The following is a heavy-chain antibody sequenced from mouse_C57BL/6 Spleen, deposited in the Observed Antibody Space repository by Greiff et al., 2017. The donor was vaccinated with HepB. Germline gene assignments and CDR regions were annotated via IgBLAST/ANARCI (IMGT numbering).Heavy chain of an antibody. CDR1: GYTFTSYW. V-gene: IGHV1-61*01. J-gene: IGHJ1*03. D-gene: IGHD2-2*01. CDR3: ARGNGYYWYFDV. CDR2: IYPSDSET. Sequence: QVHVKQPGAELVRPGSSVKLSCKASGYTFTSYWMDWVKQRPGQGLEWIGNIYPSDSETHYNQKFKDKATLTVDKSSSTAYMQLSSLTSEDSAVYYCARGNGYYWYFDVWGTGTTVTVSS.